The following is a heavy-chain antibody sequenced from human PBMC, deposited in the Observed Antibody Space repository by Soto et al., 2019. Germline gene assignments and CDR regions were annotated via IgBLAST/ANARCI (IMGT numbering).Heavy chain of an antibody. CDR2: INPNSGGT. CDR3: ARGGYGGNGRKFDY. CDR1: GYTFTGYY. Sequence: GASVKVSCKASGYTFTGYYMHWVRQAPGQGLEWMGWINPNSGGTNYAQKFQGRVTMTRDTSISTAYMELSRLRSDDKAVYYCARGGYGGNGRKFDYWGQGTLVTVSS. V-gene: IGHV1-2*02. D-gene: IGHD4-17*01. J-gene: IGHJ4*02.